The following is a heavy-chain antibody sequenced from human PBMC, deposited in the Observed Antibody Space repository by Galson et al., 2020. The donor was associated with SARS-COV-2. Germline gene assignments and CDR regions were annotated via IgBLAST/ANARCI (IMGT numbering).Heavy chain of an antibody. D-gene: IGHD2-15*01. CDR3: ARVSIVVVVAATFDY. Sequence: SVKVSCKASGYTFTSYGISWVRQAPGQGLEWMGWISAYTGNTNYAQKLQGRVTMTTDTSTSTAYMELRSLRSDDTAVYYCARVSIVVVVAATFDYWGQGTLVTVSS. CDR2: ISAYTGNT. CDR1: GYTFTSYG. V-gene: IGHV1-18*01. J-gene: IGHJ4*02.